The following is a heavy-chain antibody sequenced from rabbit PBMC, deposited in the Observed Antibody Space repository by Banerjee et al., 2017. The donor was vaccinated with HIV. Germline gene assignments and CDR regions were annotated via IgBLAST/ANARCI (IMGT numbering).Heavy chain of an antibody. D-gene: IGHD4-1*01. V-gene: IGHV1S43*01. CDR1: GFSFSNNYV. J-gene: IGHJ4*01. CDR3: ARDLAGVIGWNFGL. Sequence: QEQLEESGGGLVKPEGSLTLTCKASGFSFSNNYVMCWVRQAPGKGLELIACIYTSSGSTWYASWVNGRFTISRSTSLNTVVLKMTSLTAADTATYFCARDLAGVIGWNFGLWGPGTLVTVS. CDR2: IYTSSGST.